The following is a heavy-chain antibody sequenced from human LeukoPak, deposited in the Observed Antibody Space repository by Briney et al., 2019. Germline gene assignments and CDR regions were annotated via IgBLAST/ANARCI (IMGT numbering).Heavy chain of an antibody. D-gene: IGHD3-22*01. CDR3: GKTAQRGSGYHTDC. V-gene: IGHV3-23*01. CDR1: GFTFSSAA. CDR2: ITGGDDRT. J-gene: IGHJ4*02. Sequence: PGGSLRLSCAASGFTFSSAAMTWVRQAPGKGLEWVSTITGGDDRTYYADSVKGRFTTSRDYSKNTLHLQMNSLRVEATAIDYCGKTAQRGSGYHTDCWGQASLVTVSS.